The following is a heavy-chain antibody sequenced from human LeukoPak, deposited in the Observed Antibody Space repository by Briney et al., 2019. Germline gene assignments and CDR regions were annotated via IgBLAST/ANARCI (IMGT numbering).Heavy chain of an antibody. V-gene: IGHV1-2*02. CDR2: INPNSGGT. CDR3: ARDIWNLRMIYY. J-gene: IGHJ4*02. D-gene: IGHD1-1*01. Sequence: ASVKVSCTASGYTFTDYYIHWVRQAPGQGLEWMGWINPNSGGTNYAQKFQGRVTMTGDTSISTAYMELSGLRSDDTAVYYCARDIWNLRMIYYWGQGTLVTVSS. CDR1: GYTFTDYY.